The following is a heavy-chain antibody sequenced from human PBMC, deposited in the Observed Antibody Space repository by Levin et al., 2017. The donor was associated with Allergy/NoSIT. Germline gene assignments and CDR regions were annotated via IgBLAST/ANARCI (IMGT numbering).Heavy chain of an antibody. CDR3: ARGPFDI. V-gene: IGHV3-21*01. J-gene: IGHJ3*02. Sequence: GVSLRLSCAVSGFSFSSFSMNWVRQAPGKGLEWVSSISSSSGHKYYSDSVKGRFTISRDNAKNLLYLQMDSLRVDDTAMYYCARGPFDIWGQGTMVSVSS. CDR1: GFSFSSFS. CDR2: ISSSSGHK.